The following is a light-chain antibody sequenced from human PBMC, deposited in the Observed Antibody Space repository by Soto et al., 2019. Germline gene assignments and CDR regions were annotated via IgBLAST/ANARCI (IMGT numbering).Light chain of an antibody. V-gene: IGKV3-11*01. CDR1: QSVSSY. CDR3: QQRSNWPPLT. Sequence: EIVLPQSPATLSLSPGERATLSCRASQSVSSYLAWYQQKPGQAPRLLIYDASNRATGIPARFSGSGSGTDFTLTISILEPEDFAVYYCQQRSNWPPLTFGGGTKVEIK. CDR2: DAS. J-gene: IGKJ4*01.